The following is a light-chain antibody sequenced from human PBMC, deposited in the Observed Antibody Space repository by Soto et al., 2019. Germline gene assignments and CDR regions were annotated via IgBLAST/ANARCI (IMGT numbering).Light chain of an antibody. J-gene: IGLJ1*01. CDR2: DVS. CDR1: SSDVGGYNY. CDR3: SSYTSSSTGV. Sequence: SVVAEPGSMSGARGRFITIYCTGTSSDVGGYNYVSWYQQHPGKALKLMIYDVSNRPSGVSNRFSGSKSGNTASLTISGLQAEDEADYYCSSYTSSSTGVFGTGTKVTVL. V-gene: IGLV2-14*01.